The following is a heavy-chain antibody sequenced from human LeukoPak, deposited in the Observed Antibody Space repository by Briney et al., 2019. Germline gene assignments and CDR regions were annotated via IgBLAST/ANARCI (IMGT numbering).Heavy chain of an antibody. Sequence: ASVKVSCKASGGTFISYAISWVRQAPGQGLEWMGGIIPIFGTANYAQKFQGRVTITADESTSTAYMELSSLRSEDTAVYYCAREGDGYNSAIDYWGQGTLVTVSS. J-gene: IGHJ4*02. D-gene: IGHD5-24*01. V-gene: IGHV1-69*13. CDR2: IIPIFGTA. CDR3: AREGDGYNSAIDY. CDR1: GGTFISYA.